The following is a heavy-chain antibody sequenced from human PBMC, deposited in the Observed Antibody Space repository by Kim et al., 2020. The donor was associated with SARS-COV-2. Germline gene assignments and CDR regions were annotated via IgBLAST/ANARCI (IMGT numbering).Heavy chain of an antibody. CDR2: TYYRSKWYN. V-gene: IGHV6-1*01. J-gene: IGHJ6*02. CDR3: ARGGGYDSPKHNYYYGMDV. Sequence: SQTLSLTCAISGDSVSSNSAAWNWIRQSPSRGLEWLGRTYYRSKWYNDYAVSVKSRITINPDTSKNQFSLQLNSVTPEDTAVYYCARGGGYDSPKHNYYYGMDVWGQGTTVTVSS. CDR1: GDSVSSNSAA. D-gene: IGHD5-12*01.